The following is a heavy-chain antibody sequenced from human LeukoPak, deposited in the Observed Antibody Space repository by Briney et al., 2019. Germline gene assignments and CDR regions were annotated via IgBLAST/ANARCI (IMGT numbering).Heavy chain of an antibody. V-gene: IGHV3-23*01. CDR2: ISCSGGST. CDR3: AKDTVNYEILTGYQNWYFDL. D-gene: IGHD3-9*01. Sequence: GGSLRLSCAASGFTFSSYAMSWVRQAPGKGLEWVSAISCSGGSTYYADSVKGRFTISRDNSKNTLYLQMNSLRAEDTAVYYCAKDTVNYEILTGYQNWYFDLWGRGTLVTVSS. CDR1: GFTFSSYA. J-gene: IGHJ2*01.